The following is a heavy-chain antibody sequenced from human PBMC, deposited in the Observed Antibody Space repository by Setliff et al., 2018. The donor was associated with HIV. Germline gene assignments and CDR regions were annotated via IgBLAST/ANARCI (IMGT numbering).Heavy chain of an antibody. CDR1: GFTFKIYA. CDR3: AKTLVVVASPLDF. Sequence: PGGSLRLSCKASGFTFKIYAMSWLRQAPGKGLEWVSAISNSGGNTFYADSVKGRLTISRDNSKDTLYLQMSGLTAEDTAIYYCAKTLVVVASPLDFWGQGTLVTVSS. V-gene: IGHV3-23*01. CDR2: ISNSGGNT. D-gene: IGHD2-15*01. J-gene: IGHJ4*02.